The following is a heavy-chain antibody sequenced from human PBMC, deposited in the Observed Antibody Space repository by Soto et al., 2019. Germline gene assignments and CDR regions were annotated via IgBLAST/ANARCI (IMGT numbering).Heavy chain of an antibody. CDR1: GGSFSGYY. CDR3: ARGYYYGSGSYGAPYYYYGMDV. V-gene: IGHV4-34*01. CDR2: INHSGST. J-gene: IGHJ6*02. D-gene: IGHD3-10*01. Sequence: SETLSLTCAVYGGSFSGYYWSWIRQPPGKGLEWIGEINHSGSTNYNPSLKSRVTISVDTSKNQFSLKLSSVTAADTAVHYCARGYYYGSGSYGAPYYYYGMDVWGQGTTVTVSS.